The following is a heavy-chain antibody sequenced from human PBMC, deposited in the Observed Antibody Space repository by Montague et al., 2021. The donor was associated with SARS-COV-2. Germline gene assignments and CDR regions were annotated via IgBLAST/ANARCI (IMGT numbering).Heavy chain of an antibody. CDR1: GGSISSGGYY. V-gene: IGHV4-31*03. CDR2: IYYSGST. Sequence: TLSLTCTVSGGSISSGGYYWSWIRQHPGKGLEWIGYIYYSGSTYHNPSLKSRVTISVDTTKNQFSLKLSSVTAADMAVYYCAMVRFTMIGVGGAFDIWGQGTMVTVSS. J-gene: IGHJ3*02. D-gene: IGHD3-22*01. CDR3: AMVRFTMIGVGGAFDI.